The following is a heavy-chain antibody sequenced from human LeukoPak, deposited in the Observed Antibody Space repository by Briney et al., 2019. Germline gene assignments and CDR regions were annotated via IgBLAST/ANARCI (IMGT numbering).Heavy chain of an antibody. V-gene: IGHV3-30*18. CDR2: ILHDGINK. J-gene: IGHJ6*02. D-gene: IGHD2-15*01. Sequence: GGSLRLSCAASGFTFSRFVIHWVRQAPGRGLEWVALILHDGINKYYADSVKGRFTISRDNSKNTLYLQMNSLRAEDTAVYYCAKESYCSGGSCPGDYYYYGMDVWGQGTTVTVSS. CDR1: GFTFSRFV. CDR3: AKESYCSGGSCPGDYYYYGMDV.